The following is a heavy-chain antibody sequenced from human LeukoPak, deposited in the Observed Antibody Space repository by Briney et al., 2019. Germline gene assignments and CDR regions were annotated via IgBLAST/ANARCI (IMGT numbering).Heavy chain of an antibody. J-gene: IGHJ4*02. V-gene: IGHV4-59*01. CDR1: GGSISSYY. Sequence: SETLSLTCTVSGGSISSYYWSWIRQPPGKGLEWIGYIYYSGSTNYNPSLKSRVTISVDTSKNQFSLKLSSVTAADTAVYYCARGQLRYFDWLLSYFDYWGQGTLVTVSS. D-gene: IGHD3-9*01. CDR3: ARGQLRYFDWLLSYFDY. CDR2: IYYSGST.